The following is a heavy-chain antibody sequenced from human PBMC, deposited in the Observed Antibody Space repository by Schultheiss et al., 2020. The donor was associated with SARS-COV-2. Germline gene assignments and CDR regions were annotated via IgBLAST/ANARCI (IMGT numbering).Heavy chain of an antibody. D-gene: IGHD6-13*01. CDR2: ISYDGSNK. CDR3: ARGGSSSWYVPAGY. V-gene: IGHV3-30*03. CDR1: GFTFSNAW. J-gene: IGHJ4*02. Sequence: GGSLRLSCAASGFTFSNAWMSWVRQAPGKGLEWVAVISYDGSNKYYADSVKGRFTISRDNSKNTLYLQMNSLRAEDTAVYYCARGGSSSWYVPAGYWGQGTLVTVSS.